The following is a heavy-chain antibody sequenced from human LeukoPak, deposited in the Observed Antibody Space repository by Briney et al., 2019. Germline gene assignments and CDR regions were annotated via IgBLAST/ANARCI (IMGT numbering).Heavy chain of an antibody. V-gene: IGHV1-2*02. J-gene: IGHJ4*02. Sequence: ASVKVSCKASGYTFTGYYMHWVRQAPGQGLEWMGWINPNSGGTNYAQKFQGRVTMTRDTSISTAYMELSRLRSDDTAVYYCARGSYYDSSGYRTLLIDYWGQGTLVTVSS. CDR3: ARGSYYDSSGYRTLLIDY. CDR1: GYTFTGYY. D-gene: IGHD3-22*01. CDR2: INPNSGGT.